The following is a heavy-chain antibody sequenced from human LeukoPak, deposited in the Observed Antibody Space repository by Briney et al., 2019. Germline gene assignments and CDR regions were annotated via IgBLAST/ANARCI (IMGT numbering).Heavy chain of an antibody. J-gene: IGHJ4*02. CDR3: ARGDNWNDPFDY. Sequence: GASVRVSCKASGYTFTSYGISWVRQAPGQGLEWMGGIIPIFGTANYAQKFQGRVTITADESTSTAYMELSSLRSEDTAVYYCARGDNWNDPFDYWGQGTLVTVSS. CDR1: GYTFTSYG. CDR2: IIPIFGTA. D-gene: IGHD1-20*01. V-gene: IGHV1-69*13.